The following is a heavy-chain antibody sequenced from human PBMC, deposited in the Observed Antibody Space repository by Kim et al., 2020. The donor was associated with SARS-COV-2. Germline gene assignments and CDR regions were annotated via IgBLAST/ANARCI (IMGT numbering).Heavy chain of an antibody. Sequence: SETLSLTCAVYGGSFSGYYWSWIRQPPGKGLEWIGEINHSGSTNYNPSLKSRVTISVDTSKNQFSLKLSSVTAADTAVYYCARGYSGYDQRAFDYWGQGT. D-gene: IGHD5-12*01. CDR1: GGSFSGYY. V-gene: IGHV4-34*01. J-gene: IGHJ4*02. CDR2: INHSGST. CDR3: ARGYSGYDQRAFDY.